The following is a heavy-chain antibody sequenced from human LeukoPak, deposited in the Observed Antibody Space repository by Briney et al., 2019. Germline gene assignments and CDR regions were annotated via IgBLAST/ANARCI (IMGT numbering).Heavy chain of an antibody. D-gene: IGHD7-27*01. CDR2: IYTSGST. CDR3: ARESTWGYYYYYMDV. CDR1: GGSISSYY. V-gene: IGHV4-4*07. Sequence: PSETLSLTCTVSGGSISSYYWSWLRQPAGKGLEWIGRIYTSGSTNYNPSLKSRVTMSVDTSKNQFSLKLSSVTAADTAVYYCARESTWGYYYYYMDVWGKGTTVTVSS. J-gene: IGHJ6*03.